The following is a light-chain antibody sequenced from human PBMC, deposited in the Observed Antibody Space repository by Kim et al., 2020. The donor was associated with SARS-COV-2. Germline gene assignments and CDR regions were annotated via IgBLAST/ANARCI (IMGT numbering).Light chain of an antibody. CDR1: QSVTRSY. Sequence: LAPGESATRSCRASQSVTRSYLAWYQHKPGQAPRLLIYGASSRATGIPDRFSGSGSGTDFTLTISRLEPEDFAVYYCQQYGSSPRTFGQGTKLEI. V-gene: IGKV3-20*01. CDR3: QQYGSSPRT. J-gene: IGKJ2*01. CDR2: GAS.